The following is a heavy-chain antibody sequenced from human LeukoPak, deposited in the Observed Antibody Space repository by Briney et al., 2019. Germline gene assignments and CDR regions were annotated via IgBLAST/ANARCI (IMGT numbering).Heavy chain of an antibody. CDR1: GFTFSSYS. D-gene: IGHD1-26*01. CDR2: ISSSSSTI. CDR3: AREGRGSWDYFDY. Sequence: QPGGSLRLSCAASGFTFSSYSMNWVRQAPGKGLEWVSYISSSSSTIYYADSVKGRFTISRDNAKNSLYLQMNSLRAEDTAVYYCAREGRGSWDYFDYWGQGTLVTVSS. J-gene: IGHJ4*02. V-gene: IGHV3-48*01.